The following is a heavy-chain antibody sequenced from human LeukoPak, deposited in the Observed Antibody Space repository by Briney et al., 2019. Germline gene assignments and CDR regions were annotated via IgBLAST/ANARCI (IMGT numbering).Heavy chain of an antibody. Sequence: SVKVSCKASGGTFSSYAISWVRQAPGQGLEWMGGIIPIFGTANYAQKFQGRVTITAGESTSTAYMELSSLRSEDTAVYYCASPYDFWSGYERMGYYYYYYMDVWGKGTTVTVSS. J-gene: IGHJ6*03. CDR2: IIPIFGTA. D-gene: IGHD3-3*01. CDR3: ASPYDFWSGYERMGYYYYYYMDV. V-gene: IGHV1-69*13. CDR1: GGTFSSYA.